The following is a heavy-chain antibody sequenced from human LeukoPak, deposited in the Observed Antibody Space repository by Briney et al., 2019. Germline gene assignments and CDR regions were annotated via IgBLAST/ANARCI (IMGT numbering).Heavy chain of an antibody. J-gene: IGHJ4*02. CDR2: IKQDGSEK. V-gene: IGHV3-7*03. CDR1: GFTFSSYW. CDR3: ARVTDYYDSSGYSYYSDY. D-gene: IGHD3-22*01. Sequence: GGSLRLSCAASGFTFSSYWMSWVRQAPGKGLEWVANIKQDGSEKYYVDSVKGRFTISRDNAKNSLYLQMNSLRAEDTAVYYCARVTDYYDSSGYSYYSDYWGQGTLVTVSS.